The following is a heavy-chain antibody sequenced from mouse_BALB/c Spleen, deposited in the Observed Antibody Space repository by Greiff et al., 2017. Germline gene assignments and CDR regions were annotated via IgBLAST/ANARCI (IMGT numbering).Heavy chain of an antibody. V-gene: IGHV14-3*02. Sequence: EVKLMESGAELVKPGASVKLSCTASGFNIKDYYMHWVKQRPEQGLEWIGRIDPANGNTKYDPKFQGKATITADTSSNTAYLQLSSLTSEDTAVYYCARGGSSGFAYWGQGTLVTVSA. CDR1: GFNIKDYY. J-gene: IGHJ3*01. CDR3: ARGGSSGFAY. CDR2: IDPANGNT. D-gene: IGHD3-1*01.